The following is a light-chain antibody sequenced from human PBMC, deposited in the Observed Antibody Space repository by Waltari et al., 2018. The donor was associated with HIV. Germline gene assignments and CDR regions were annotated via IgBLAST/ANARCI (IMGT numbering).Light chain of an antibody. CDR1: ALPKQY. J-gene: IGLJ3*02. CDR2: KDS. Sequence: SYELTQPPSVSVSPGQTARITCSGDALPKQYAYWYKQKPGQAPVLVKYKDSERPSGIPERFSGSSSGTTVTLTISGVQAEDEADYYCQSADSSGTAWVFGGGTKLTVL. CDR3: QSADSSGTAWV. V-gene: IGLV3-25*03.